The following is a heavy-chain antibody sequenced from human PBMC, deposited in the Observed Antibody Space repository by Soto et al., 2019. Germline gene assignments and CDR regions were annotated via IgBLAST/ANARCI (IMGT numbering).Heavy chain of an antibody. CDR1: GGSFSGYY. CDR2: INHSGST. J-gene: IGHJ5*02. CDR3: ARVLRFVNWFDP. V-gene: IGHV4-34*01. D-gene: IGHD3-3*01. Sequence: SETLSLTCAVYGGSFSGYYWSWIRQPPGKGLEWIGEINHSGSTNYNPSLKSRVTISVDTSKNQFSLKLSSVTAADTAVYYCARVLRFVNWFDPWGQGTLVNVSS.